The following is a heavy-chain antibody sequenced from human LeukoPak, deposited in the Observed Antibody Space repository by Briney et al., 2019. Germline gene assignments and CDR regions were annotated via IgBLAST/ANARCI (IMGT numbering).Heavy chain of an antibody. Sequence: PSETLSLTCTVSGGSISSGDYYWSWIRQPPGKGLEWIGYIYYSGSTYYNPSLKSRVTISVDTSKNQFSLKLSSVTAADTAVYYCARSPIYSGSYWEVPSRYFDYWGQGTLVTVSS. D-gene: IGHD1-26*01. J-gene: IGHJ4*02. CDR2: IYYSGST. V-gene: IGHV4-30-4*08. CDR3: ARSPIYSGSYWEVPSRYFDY. CDR1: GGSISSGDYY.